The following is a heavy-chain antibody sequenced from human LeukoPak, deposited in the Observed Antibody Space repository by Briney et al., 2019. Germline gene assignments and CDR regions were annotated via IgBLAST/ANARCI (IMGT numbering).Heavy chain of an antibody. CDR2: IKQDGSEK. J-gene: IGHJ3*02. CDR1: GFTFSSYW. D-gene: IGHD4-23*01. Sequence: GGSLGLSCAASGFTFSSYWMSWVRQAPGKGLEWVANIKQDGSEKYYVDSVKGRFTISGDNAKNSLYLQMNSLRAEDTAVYYYARDLESVVDIWGQGTMVTVSS. CDR3: ARDLESVVDI. V-gene: IGHV3-7*01.